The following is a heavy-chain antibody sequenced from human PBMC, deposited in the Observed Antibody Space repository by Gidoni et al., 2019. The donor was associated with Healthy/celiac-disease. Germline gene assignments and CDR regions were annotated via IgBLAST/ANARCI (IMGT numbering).Heavy chain of an antibody. J-gene: IGHJ4*02. CDR1: GFTFSSYG. Sequence: QVQLVESGGGVVQPGRSLRLSCAASGFTFSSYGMHWVRQAPGKGLEWVAVIWYDGSNKYYADSVKGRFTISRDNSKNTLYLQMNSLRAEDTAVYYCARARDGYQLDYWGQGTLVTVSS. CDR2: IWYDGSNK. V-gene: IGHV3-33*01. D-gene: IGHD5-12*01. CDR3: ARARDGYQLDY.